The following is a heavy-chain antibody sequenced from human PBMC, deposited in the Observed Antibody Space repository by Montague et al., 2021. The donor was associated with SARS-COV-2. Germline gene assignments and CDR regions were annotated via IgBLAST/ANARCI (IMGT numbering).Heavy chain of an antibody. V-gene: IGHV4-39*01. CDR2: IYYTENT. CDR3: ARPGSGYSYGSGAFDY. CDR1: GGSISNSIYY. Sequence: SETRSLTCTVSGGSISNSIYYWVWIRQPPGKGLEWIGCIYYTENTYYNPSLKSRVTISIDTSKNQLSLKPSSVTAADTAVYYCARPGSGYSYGSGAFDYWGQGTLVTVSS. J-gene: IGHJ4*02. D-gene: IGHD5-18*01.